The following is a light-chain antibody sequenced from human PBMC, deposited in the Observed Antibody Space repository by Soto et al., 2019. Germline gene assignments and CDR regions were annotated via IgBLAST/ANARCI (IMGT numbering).Light chain of an antibody. J-gene: IGLJ3*02. CDR3: ATWEDNLTARV. CDR1: SSNIGSNY. Sequence: QSVLIQPPSASGTPGQRVTISCSGSSSNIGSNYVYWFQQLPGAAPKLLIYRNNQRPSGVPDRFSGSKSGTSASLVISGLRSEDEADFYCATWEDNLTARVFGGGTKLTVL. CDR2: RNN. V-gene: IGLV1-47*01.